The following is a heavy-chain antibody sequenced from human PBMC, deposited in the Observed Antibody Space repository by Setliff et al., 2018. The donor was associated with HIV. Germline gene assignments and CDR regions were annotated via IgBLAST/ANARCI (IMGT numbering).Heavy chain of an antibody. D-gene: IGHD4-17*01. J-gene: IGHJ4*02. CDR3: AKGAGFYGDYTFDH. V-gene: IGHV4-34*01. CDR1: GGSFSGYY. CDR2: INHSGST. Sequence: PSETLSLTCAVYGGSFSGYYWSWIRQPPGKGLEWIGEINHSGSTNYNPSLNSRFTISVDTSKNQFSLKLRSVTAADTAVYYCAKGAGFYGDYTFDHWGQGRQVTVSS.